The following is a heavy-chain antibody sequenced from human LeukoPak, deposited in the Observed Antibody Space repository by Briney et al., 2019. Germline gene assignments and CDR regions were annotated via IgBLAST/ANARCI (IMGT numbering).Heavy chain of an antibody. CDR2: INPSGGST. Sequence: GASVKVSCKASGYTFTSYYMHWVRQAPGQGLEWMGIINPSGGSTSYAQKFQGRVTMTRDMSTSTVYMELSSLRSEDTAVYYCAREHVVATIGSYYFDYWGQGTLVTVSS. V-gene: IGHV1-46*01. CDR3: AREHVVATIGSYYFDY. J-gene: IGHJ4*02. D-gene: IGHD5-12*01. CDR1: GYTFTSYY.